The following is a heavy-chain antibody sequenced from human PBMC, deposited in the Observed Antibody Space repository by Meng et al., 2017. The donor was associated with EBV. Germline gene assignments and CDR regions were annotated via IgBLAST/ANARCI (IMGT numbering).Heavy chain of an antibody. V-gene: IGHV1-69*06. CDR1: GGTFSSYA. CDR2: IIPIFGTA. Sequence: GDPGQTWAGGKKPGSSVKVSCKASGGTFSSYAISWVRQAPGQGLEWMGGIIPIFGTANYAQKFQGRVTITADKSTSTAYMELSSLRSEDTAVYYCARAEIAAAGRLDYWGQGTLVTVSS. J-gene: IGHJ4*02. D-gene: IGHD6-13*01. CDR3: ARAEIAAAGRLDY.